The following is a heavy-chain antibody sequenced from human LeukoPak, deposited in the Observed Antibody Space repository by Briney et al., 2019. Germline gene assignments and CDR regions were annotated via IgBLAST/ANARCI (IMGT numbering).Heavy chain of an antibody. CDR3: ARDSPSYCYDSSGYYYSAGYYGMDV. D-gene: IGHD3-22*01. V-gene: IGHV3-48*03. J-gene: IGHJ6*02. CDR1: GFTFSSYE. Sequence: GGSLRLSCAASGFTFSSYEMNWVRQAPGKGLEWVSYISSSCSTIYYADSVKARFTISRDNAKNSLYLQMNSLRAEDTAVYYCARDSPSYCYDSSGYYYSAGYYGMDVWGQGTTVTVSS. CDR2: ISSSCSTI.